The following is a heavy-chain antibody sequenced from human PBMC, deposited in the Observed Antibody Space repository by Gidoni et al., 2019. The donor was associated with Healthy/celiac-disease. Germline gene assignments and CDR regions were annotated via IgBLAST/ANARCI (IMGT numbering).Heavy chain of an antibody. CDR1: GFTFSSYG. V-gene: IGHV3-30*18. Sequence: QVQLVESGGGVVQPGRSLRLSCAASGFTFSSYGMHWVRQAPGKGLEWVAVISYDGSNKYYADSVKGRFTISRDNSKNTLYLQMNSLRAEDTAVYYCAKDVIGGLDYWGQGTLVTVSS. J-gene: IGHJ4*02. CDR2: ISYDGSNK. CDR3: AKDVIGGLDY. D-gene: IGHD3-16*02.